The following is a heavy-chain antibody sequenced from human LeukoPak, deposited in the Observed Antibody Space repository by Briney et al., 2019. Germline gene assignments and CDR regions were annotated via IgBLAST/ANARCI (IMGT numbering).Heavy chain of an antibody. CDR2: INSDGSGT. J-gene: IGHJ4*02. Sequence: GGSLRLSCAASGFTFTSYWMHWVRQVPGKGLVWVSRINSDGSGTTYADSVKGRFTISKDNAKNTLYLQMNSLRAEDTAVYHCARVTSRTPAAGIDYWGQGTLVTVSS. CDR3: ARVTSRTPAAGIDY. D-gene: IGHD6-13*01. CDR1: GFTFTSYW. V-gene: IGHV3-74*01.